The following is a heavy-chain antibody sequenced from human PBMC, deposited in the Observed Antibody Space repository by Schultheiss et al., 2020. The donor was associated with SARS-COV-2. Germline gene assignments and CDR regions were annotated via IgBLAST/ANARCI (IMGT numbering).Heavy chain of an antibody. D-gene: IGHD4-17*01. CDR3: ARGSTVTFHY. V-gene: IGHV1-46*01. CDR1: GYTFTSYD. J-gene: IGHJ4*02. CDR2: SNPSAGSA. Sequence: ASVKVSCKASGYTFTSYDINWVRQATGQGLEWMGISNPSAGSASYAQKFQGRVTMTRDTSTSTVYMELSSLRSDDTAVYYCARGSTVTFHYWGQGTLVTVSS.